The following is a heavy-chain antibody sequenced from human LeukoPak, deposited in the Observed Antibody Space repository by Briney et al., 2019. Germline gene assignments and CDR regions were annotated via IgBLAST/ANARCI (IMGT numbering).Heavy chain of an antibody. Sequence: PSETLSLTCTVSGGSIRSSYYYWGWIRQPPGKGLEWIGSIYDSGSTYYNPSLKSRVTISVDTSKNQFSLKLSSVTAADTAVYYCARRSYRDYYFDYWGQGTLVTVSS. CDR2: IYDSGST. CDR1: GGSIRSSYYY. CDR3: ARRSYRDYYFDY. J-gene: IGHJ4*02. V-gene: IGHV4-39*01. D-gene: IGHD3-16*02.